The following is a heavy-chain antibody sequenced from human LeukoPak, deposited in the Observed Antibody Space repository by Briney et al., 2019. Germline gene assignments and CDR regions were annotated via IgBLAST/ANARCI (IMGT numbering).Heavy chain of an antibody. Sequence: GGSLRLSCAASGFTFDDYAMHWVRQAPGKGLEWVSLISWDGGSTYYADSVKGRFTISRDNSKNSLYLQMNSLRAEDTALYYCAKDMAAYYYASGNIDYWGQGTLVTVSS. V-gene: IGHV3-43D*03. J-gene: IGHJ4*02. D-gene: IGHD3-10*01. CDR3: AKDMAAYYYASGNIDY. CDR1: GFTFDDYA. CDR2: ISWDGGST.